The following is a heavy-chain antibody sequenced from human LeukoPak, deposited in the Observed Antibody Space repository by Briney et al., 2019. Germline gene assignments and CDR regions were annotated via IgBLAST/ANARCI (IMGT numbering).Heavy chain of an antibody. CDR1: GFTFSSYW. CDR3: TRVQTPYYGGDEIGY. CDR2: IKQGGSEK. D-gene: IGHD3-10*01. V-gene: IGHV3-7*01. J-gene: IGHJ4*02. Sequence: GGSLRLSCAASGFTFSSYWMSWVRQAPGKGLEWVANIKQGGSEKYYVDSVKGRFTISRDNAKNSLYLQMNSLRAEDTGVYYCTRVQTPYYGGDEIGYWGQGTLVTVSS.